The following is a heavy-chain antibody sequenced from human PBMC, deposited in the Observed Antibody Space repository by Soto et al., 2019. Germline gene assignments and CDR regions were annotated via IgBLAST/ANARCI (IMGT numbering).Heavy chain of an antibody. Sequence: PGGSLRLSCAASGFTFSSYAMSWVRQAPGKGLEWVSAISGSGGSTYYADSVKGRFTISRDNSKNTLYLQMNSLRAEDTAVYYCAHSKPDARDQYYFDYWRQGTPVTVSS. CDR1: GFTFSSYA. J-gene: IGHJ4*02. CDR3: AHSKPDARDQYYFDY. V-gene: IGHV3-23*01. CDR2: ISGSGGST.